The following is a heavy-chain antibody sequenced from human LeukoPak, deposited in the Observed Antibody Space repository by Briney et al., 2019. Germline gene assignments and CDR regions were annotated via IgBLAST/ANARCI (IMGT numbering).Heavy chain of an antibody. J-gene: IGHJ4*02. CDR2: INPSGGST. Sequence: ASVKASCKASGYTFTSYYMHWVRQAPGQGLEWMGIINPSGGSTSYAQKFQGRVTMTRDTSTSTVYMELSSLRSEDTAVYYCARDGWQGIAVAALDYWGQGTLVTVSS. CDR1: GYTFTSYY. CDR3: ARDGWQGIAVAALDY. D-gene: IGHD6-19*01. V-gene: IGHV1-46*03.